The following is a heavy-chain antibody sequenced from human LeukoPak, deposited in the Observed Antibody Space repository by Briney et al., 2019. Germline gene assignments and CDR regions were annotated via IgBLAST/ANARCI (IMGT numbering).Heavy chain of an antibody. J-gene: IGHJ4*02. CDR2: IYSGGST. CDR1: GFTVSSNC. V-gene: IGHV3-53*01. Sequence: GGSLRLSCAASGFTVSSNCMSWVRQAPGKGLEWASVIYSGGSTYYADSVKGRFTISRDNSKNTLYLQMNSLRAEDTAVYYCARESGYSSGWYEGYFDFWGQGTLVTVSS. D-gene: IGHD6-19*01. CDR3: ARESGYSSGWYEGYFDF.